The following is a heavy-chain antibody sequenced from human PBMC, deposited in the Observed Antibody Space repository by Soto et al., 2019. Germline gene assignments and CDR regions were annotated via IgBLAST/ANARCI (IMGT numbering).Heavy chain of an antibody. CDR2: IYYSGST. Sequence: PSETLSLTYTVSGGSISSGGYYWSWIRQHPGKGLEWIGYIYYSGSTYYNPSLKSRVTISVDTSKNQFSLKLSSVTAADTAVYYCASRKAVNRGIRIAYGMDVWGQGTTVTVSS. CDR1: GGSISSGGYY. J-gene: IGHJ6*02. V-gene: IGHV4-31*03. CDR3: ASRKAVNRGIRIAYGMDV. D-gene: IGHD3-3*02.